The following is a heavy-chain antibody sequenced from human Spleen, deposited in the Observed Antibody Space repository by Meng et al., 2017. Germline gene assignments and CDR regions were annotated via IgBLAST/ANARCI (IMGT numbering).Heavy chain of an antibody. J-gene: IGHJ3*02. V-gene: IGHV5-51*01. Sequence: KVSCKGSGYSFTSYWIGWVRQMPGKGLEWMGIIYPVDSDTRYSPSFQGQVTISADKSISTAYLQWSSLKASDTAMYYCARQGGPGSGYYSDAFDIWGQGTMVTVSS. CDR1: GYSFTSYW. CDR3: ARQGGPGSGYYSDAFDI. CDR2: IYPVDSDT. D-gene: IGHD3-22*01.